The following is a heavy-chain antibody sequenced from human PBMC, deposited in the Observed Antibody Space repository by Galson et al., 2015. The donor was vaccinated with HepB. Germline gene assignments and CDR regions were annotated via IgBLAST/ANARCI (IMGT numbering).Heavy chain of an antibody. CDR1: GFTFSSYA. CDR2: ISGSGGST. CDR3: ARAILSLRIAVAGPVYGMDV. D-gene: IGHD6-19*01. J-gene: IGHJ6*02. V-gene: IGHV3-23*01. Sequence: SLRLSCAASGFTFSSYAMSWVRQAPGKGLEWVSAISGSGGSTYYADSVKGRFTISRDNSKNTLYLQMNSLRAEDTAVYYCARAILSLRIAVAGPVYGMDVWGQGTTVTVSS.